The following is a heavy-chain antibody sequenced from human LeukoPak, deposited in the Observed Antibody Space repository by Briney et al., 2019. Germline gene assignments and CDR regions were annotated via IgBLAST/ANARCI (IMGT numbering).Heavy chain of an antibody. CDR3: ARWAGIAHLPSALWAGPHDY. Sequence: SVKVSCKTYGGTFSTNAISWVRQAPGRGLEWMGRITPMFDTPYYAQNFQGRVMITADKSTSTAYMHLSGLTSDDTAVYFCARWAGIAHLPSALWAGPHDYWGQGTLVTVSS. CDR2: ITPMFDTP. D-gene: IGHD2-21*01. CDR1: GGTFSTNA. V-gene: IGHV1-69*06. J-gene: IGHJ4*02.